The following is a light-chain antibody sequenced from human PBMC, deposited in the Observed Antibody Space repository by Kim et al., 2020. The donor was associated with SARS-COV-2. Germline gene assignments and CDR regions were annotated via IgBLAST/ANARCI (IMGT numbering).Light chain of an antibody. Sequence: FSPGERATLFCRASQSRRRSLAWDQPKPGQAPRLLIYAASNRGTGNPARFSGSGSGSGFTLTIRRLEPEDFAVYYCQQRNTWPPDTCGQGTKLEI. CDR2: AAS. CDR1: QSRRRS. CDR3: QQRNTWPPDT. V-gene: IGKV3-11*01. J-gene: IGKJ2*01.